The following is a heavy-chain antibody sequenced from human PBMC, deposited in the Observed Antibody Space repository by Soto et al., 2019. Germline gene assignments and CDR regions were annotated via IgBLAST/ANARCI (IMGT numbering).Heavy chain of an antibody. V-gene: IGHV3-23*01. J-gene: IGHJ4*01. D-gene: IGHD5-18*01. CDR3: ASAVGGSSYAYLPAD. CDR2: LSAGGTAT. CDR1: GFIFSSSA. Sequence: EVQLLESGGGLVQPGGSLRLSCAASGFIFSSSAMTWVRQAPGKGLEWVSALSAGGTATYYADSVKGRFTISRDNSKNSLYLQVNSLRVEDTALYDCASAVGGSSYAYLPADWGHGTLVTVSS.